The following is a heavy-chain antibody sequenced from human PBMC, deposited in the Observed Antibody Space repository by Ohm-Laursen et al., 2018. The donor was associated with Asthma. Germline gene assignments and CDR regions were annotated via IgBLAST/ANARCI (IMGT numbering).Heavy chain of an antibody. Sequence: GTLFLTRTVSGGSISSSSYYWGWIRQPPGKGLEWIGSIYYSGSTYYNPSLKSRVTISVDTSKNQFSLKLSSVTAADTAVYYCAREDFDWPPGYCDYWGQGTLVTVSS. J-gene: IGHJ4*02. CDR1: GGSISSSSYY. CDR2: IYYSGST. D-gene: IGHD3-9*01. CDR3: AREDFDWPPGYCDY. V-gene: IGHV4-39*07.